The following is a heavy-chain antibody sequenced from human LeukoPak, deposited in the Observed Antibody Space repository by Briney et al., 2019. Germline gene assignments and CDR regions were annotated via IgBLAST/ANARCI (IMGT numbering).Heavy chain of an antibody. CDR2: INHSGST. J-gene: IGHJ6*02. V-gene: IGHV4-34*01. Sequence: LETLSLTCAVYGGSFSGYYWSWIRQPPGKGLEWIGEINHSGSTNYNPSLKSRVTISVDTSKNQFSLKLSSVTAADTAVYYCARDRYGMDVWGQGTTVTVSS. CDR1: GGSFSGYY. CDR3: ARDRYGMDV.